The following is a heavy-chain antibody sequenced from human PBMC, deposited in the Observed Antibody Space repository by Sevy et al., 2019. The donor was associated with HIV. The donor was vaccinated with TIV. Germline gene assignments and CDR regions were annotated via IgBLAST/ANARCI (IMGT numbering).Heavy chain of an antibody. CDR2: ISGSGGST. Sequence: GGSLRLSCAASGFSISGYSMTWVRQAPGKGLEWVSSISGSGGSTYYVDSVKGRFTISRDNSKNRVFLQMNNLRADDMAVYFCATMHWFRDDFDMDVWGQGTTVTVSS. CDR3: ATMHWFRDDFDMDV. J-gene: IGHJ6*02. V-gene: IGHV3-23*01. D-gene: IGHD3-9*01. CDR1: GFSISGYS.